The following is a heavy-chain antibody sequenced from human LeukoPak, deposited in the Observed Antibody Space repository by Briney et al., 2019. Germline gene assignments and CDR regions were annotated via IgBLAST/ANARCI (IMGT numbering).Heavy chain of an antibody. CDR3: ARRATAGSCFDY. CDR2: ISSGGSTI. J-gene: IGHJ4*02. Sequence: GGSLRLSCAVSGFTFSDYYMSWIRQAPGKGLEWVSYISSGGSTISHADSVKGRFTISRDNVENSLYLQMNSLRAEDTAVYYCARRATAGSCFDYWGQGTLVTVSS. CDR1: GFTFSDYY. V-gene: IGHV3-11*01. D-gene: IGHD6-13*01.